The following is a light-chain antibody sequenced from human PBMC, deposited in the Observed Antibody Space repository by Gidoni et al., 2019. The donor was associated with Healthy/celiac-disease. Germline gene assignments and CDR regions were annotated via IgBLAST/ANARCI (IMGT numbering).Light chain of an antibody. CDR2: GAS. V-gene: IGKV3-15*01. Sequence: DIVMTQSPSTLSVSSGERATLSCRASQSVSSNLAWYQQKPGQAPKLLIYGASTMATGIPSRFSGSGSGTEFTLTISSLQSEDFAVYYCQQYNNWPRTFGQGTKVEIK. J-gene: IGKJ1*01. CDR3: QQYNNWPRT. CDR1: QSVSSN.